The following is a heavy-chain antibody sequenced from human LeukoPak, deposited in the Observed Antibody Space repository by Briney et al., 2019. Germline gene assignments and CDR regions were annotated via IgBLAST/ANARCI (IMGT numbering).Heavy chain of an antibody. CDR1: GFTVSSNY. J-gene: IGHJ4*02. Sequence: GGSLRLSCAASGFTVSSNYMSWVSQAPGKGLEWVSVIYSGGSTYYADCVKGRFTISRDNSKNTLYLQMNSLRAEDTAVYYCAREDYDILTGRYLDYWGQGTLVTVSS. V-gene: IGHV3-53*01. D-gene: IGHD3-9*01. CDR3: AREDYDILTGRYLDY. CDR2: IYSGGST.